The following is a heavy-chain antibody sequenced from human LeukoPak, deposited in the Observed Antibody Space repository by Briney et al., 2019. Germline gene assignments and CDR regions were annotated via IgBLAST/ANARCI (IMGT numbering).Heavy chain of an antibody. CDR1: GFTFSSYW. J-gene: IGHJ6*02. Sequence: GGSLRLSCAASGFTFSSYWMSWVRQAPGKGLEWVANIKQDRSEKYYVDSVKGRFTISRDNAKNSLYLQMNSLRAEDTAVYYCARGGWYEDYYYYGMDVWGQGTTVTVSS. CDR3: ARGGWYEDYYYYGMDV. D-gene: IGHD6-19*01. V-gene: IGHV3-7*01. CDR2: IKQDRSEK.